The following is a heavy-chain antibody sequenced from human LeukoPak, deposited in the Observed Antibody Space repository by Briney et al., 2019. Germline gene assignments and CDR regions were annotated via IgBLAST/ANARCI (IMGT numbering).Heavy chain of an antibody. J-gene: IGHJ6*03. CDR3: ARDRRSPGRSVGSGYMDV. Sequence: PGGSLRLSCAASGFTFSDYYMSWIRQAPGKGLEWGSYISSSGSTIYYADSVKGRFTISRDNAKNSLYLQMNSLRAEDTAVYYCARDRRSPGRSVGSGYMDVWGKGTTVTVSS. CDR2: ISSSGSTI. CDR1: GFTFSDYY. V-gene: IGHV3-11*01. D-gene: IGHD3-10*01.